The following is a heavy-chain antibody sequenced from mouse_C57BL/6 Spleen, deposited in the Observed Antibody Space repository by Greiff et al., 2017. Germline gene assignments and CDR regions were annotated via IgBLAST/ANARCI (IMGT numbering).Heavy chain of an antibody. J-gene: IGHJ2*01. V-gene: IGHV1-55*01. CDR2: IYPGSGST. Sequence: QVHVKQPGAELVKPGASVKMSCKASGYTFTSYWITWVKQRPGQGLEWIGDIYPGSGSTNYNEKFKSKATLTVDTSSSTAYMQLSSLTSEDSAVYYCARFLRGFDYWGQGTTLTVSS. CDR1: GYTFTSYW. D-gene: IGHD1-1*01. CDR3: ARFLRGFDY.